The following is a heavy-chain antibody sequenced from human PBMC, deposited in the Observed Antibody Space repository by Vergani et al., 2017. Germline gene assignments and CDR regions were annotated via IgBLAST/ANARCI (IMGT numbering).Heavy chain of an antibody. CDR3: TKGSLGWTGYFFDY. CDR1: GFSFPGYA. D-gene: IGHD3/OR15-3a*01. V-gene: IGHV3-23*01. Sequence: EVQLLESGGGLVQPGGSLRLSCEASGFSFPGYAMSWVRQAPGKGLEWVSSVSGSSATPYYADSVKGRFIISRDNSKNTLHLQMNSLRADDTAVYDCTKGSLGWTGYFFDYWGQGTLATVSS. J-gene: IGHJ4*02. CDR2: VSGSSATP.